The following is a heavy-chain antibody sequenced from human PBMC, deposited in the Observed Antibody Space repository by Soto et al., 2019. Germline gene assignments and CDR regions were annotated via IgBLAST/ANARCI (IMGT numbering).Heavy chain of an antibody. V-gene: IGHV1-69-2*01. CDR1: GFKFIDYY. CDR2: VDPEDGET. Sequence: EVQLVQSGAEVKKPGATVIISCKVSGFKFIDYYLYWVQQAPGKALEWMGRVDPEDGETVYSEKFQGRLTITADTSRDIAHMELSGLRSEDTAVYFCATTTAVIVAQGPMDVWGQGTTVIVSS. D-gene: IGHD2-21*01. J-gene: IGHJ6*02. CDR3: ATTTAVIVAQGPMDV.